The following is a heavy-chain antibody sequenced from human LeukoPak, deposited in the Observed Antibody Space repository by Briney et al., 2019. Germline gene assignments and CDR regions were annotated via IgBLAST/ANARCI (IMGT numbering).Heavy chain of an antibody. CDR2: INHSGNT. Sequence: SETLSLTCAVLYGSFSGYYWSWIRQPPGKGLEWIGEINHSGNTNYNPSLKSRVTISVDTSKDQFSLKLSSVTAADTAVYYCARGGAAGFLYYYYSGMDVWGQGTTVTVSS. V-gene: IGHV4-34*01. D-gene: IGHD6-13*01. CDR3: ARGGAAGFLYYYYSGMDV. J-gene: IGHJ6*02. CDR1: YGSFSGYY.